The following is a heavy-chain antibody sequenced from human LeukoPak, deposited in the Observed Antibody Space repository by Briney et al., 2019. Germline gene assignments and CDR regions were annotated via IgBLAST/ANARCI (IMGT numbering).Heavy chain of an antibody. J-gene: IGHJ6*03. CDR3: ASGVVVPAAPGEYYYYYMDV. V-gene: IGHV4-4*07. CDR2: IYTSGST. Sequence: SETLSLTCTVSGGSISRYYWSWIRQPAREGLEWIGRIYTSGSTNYNPSLKSRVTMSVDTSKNQFSLKLSSVTAADTAVYYCASGVVVPAAPGEYYYYYMDVWGKGTTVTVSS. CDR1: GGSISRYY. D-gene: IGHD2-2*01.